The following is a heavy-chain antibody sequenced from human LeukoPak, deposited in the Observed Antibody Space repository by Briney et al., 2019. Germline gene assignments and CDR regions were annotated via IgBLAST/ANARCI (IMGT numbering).Heavy chain of an antibody. D-gene: IGHD1-1*01. CDR1: GYSINSGYH. Sequence: PSETLSLTCAVFGYSINSGYHWGWIRQPPGRGLEWIGSIHRSGSTYYNPSLKGRVTISVDTSKNHFSLRLSSVTAADTAVYYCARQNWNFDFWGQGTLVTVSS. V-gene: IGHV4-38-2*01. CDR2: IHRSGST. J-gene: IGHJ4*02. CDR3: ARQNWNFDF.